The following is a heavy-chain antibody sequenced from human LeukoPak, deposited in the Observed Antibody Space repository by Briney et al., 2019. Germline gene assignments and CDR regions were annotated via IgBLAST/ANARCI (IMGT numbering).Heavy chain of an antibody. CDR1: GYTFTSYY. D-gene: IGHD3-22*01. CDR2: INPSGGST. CDR3: ARDQIPTDYYDSSGLDAFDI. V-gene: IGHV1-46*01. J-gene: IGHJ3*02. Sequence: VASVKVSCKASGYTFTSYYMHWVRQAPGQGLGWMGIINPSGGSTSYAQKFQGRVTMTRDMSTSTVYMELSSLRSEDTAVYYCARDQIPTDYYDSSGLDAFDIWGQGTMVTVSS.